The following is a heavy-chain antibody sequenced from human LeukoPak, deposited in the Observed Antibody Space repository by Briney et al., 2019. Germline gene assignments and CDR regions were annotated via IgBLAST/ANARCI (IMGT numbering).Heavy chain of an antibody. J-gene: IGHJ6*02. CDR1: GGSFSGYY. Sequence: PSETLSLTCAVYGGSFSGYYWSWIRQPPGKGLEWIGEINHSGSTNYNPSLKSRVTISVDTSKNQFSLKLSSVTAADTAVYYCLYYYYGMDVWGQGTTVTVSS. CDR2: INHSGST. V-gene: IGHV4-34*01. CDR3: LYYYYGMDV.